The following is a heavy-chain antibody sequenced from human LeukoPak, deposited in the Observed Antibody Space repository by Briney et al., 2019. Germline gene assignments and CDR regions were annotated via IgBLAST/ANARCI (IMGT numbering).Heavy chain of an antibody. CDR2: IRYDGSNK. D-gene: IGHD2/OR15-2a*01. Sequence: GGSLRLSCAASGFTFSSYGMHWVRQATGKGLEWVAFIRYDGSNKYYADSVKGRFTISRDNAKNSLYLQMNSLRAEDTAVYYCATYSTKNAREFESWGQGTPVTVSS. CDR1: GFTFSSYG. V-gene: IGHV3-30*02. J-gene: IGHJ5*01. CDR3: ATYSTKNAREFES.